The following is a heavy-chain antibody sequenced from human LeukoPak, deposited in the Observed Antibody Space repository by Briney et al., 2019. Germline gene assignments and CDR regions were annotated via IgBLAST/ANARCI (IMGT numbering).Heavy chain of an antibody. D-gene: IGHD1-26*01. CDR3: ARDTGYLEAFDI. CDR1: GGSISNYY. Sequence: PSQTLSLTCNVSGGSISNYYWTWIRQPPGKGLEWIGYIYYSGRTDYNPSLRSRVTIAVDTSKSQFSLNLSSVTAADTAVYYCARDTGYLEAFDIWGQGTMVTVS. V-gene: IGHV4-59*01. J-gene: IGHJ3*02. CDR2: IYYSGRT.